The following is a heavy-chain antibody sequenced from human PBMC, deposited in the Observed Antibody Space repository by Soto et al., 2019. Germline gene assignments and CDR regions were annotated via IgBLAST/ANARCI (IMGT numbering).Heavy chain of an antibody. Sequence: SQSRSLTCAISGDSGSSNSAAWNWIRQSPSRGLEWLGRTYYRSKWYNDYAVSVKSRITINPDTSKNQFSLQLNSVTPEDTAVYYCAREAHWNYVSWFDPWGQRTLVTVSS. D-gene: IGHD1-7*01. CDR3: AREAHWNYVSWFDP. V-gene: IGHV6-1*01. CDR2: TYYRSKWYN. CDR1: GDSGSSNSAA. J-gene: IGHJ5*02.